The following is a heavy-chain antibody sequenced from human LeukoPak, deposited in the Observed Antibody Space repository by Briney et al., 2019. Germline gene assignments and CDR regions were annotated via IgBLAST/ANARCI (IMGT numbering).Heavy chain of an antibody. CDR2: IYYSGNT. Sequence: SETLSLTCTVSVGSISSSSYYWDWIRQPPGKGLEWIGSIYYSGNTYYNPSLKSRVTISVDTSKNQFSLKLSSVTAADTAVYYCARRRGYSSADYWGQGTLVTVSS. J-gene: IGHJ4*02. D-gene: IGHD6-25*01. V-gene: IGHV4-39*01. CDR1: VGSISSSSYY. CDR3: ARRRGYSSADY.